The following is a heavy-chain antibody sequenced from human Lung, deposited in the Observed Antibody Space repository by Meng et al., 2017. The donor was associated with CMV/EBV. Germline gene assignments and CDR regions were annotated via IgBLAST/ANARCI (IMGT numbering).Heavy chain of an antibody. CDR2: ISYDGRNQ. J-gene: IGHJ5*02. Sequence: SGFIFYNPGMHWVRQAPGKGLEWVASISYDGRNQYYTDSVKGRFTISRDNSKNTLYLQMDSLRLEDAAVYYCAKNVLPGALRDRFDPWGQGSLVTVSS. V-gene: IGHV3-30*18. CDR1: GFIFYNPG. D-gene: IGHD2-21*02. CDR3: AKNVLPGALRDRFDP.